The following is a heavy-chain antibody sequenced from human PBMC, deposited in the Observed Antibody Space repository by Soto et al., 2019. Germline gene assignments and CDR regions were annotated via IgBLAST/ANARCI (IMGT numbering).Heavy chain of an antibody. J-gene: IGHJ3*02. Sequence: EVHLEESGGDLVQPGGSLRLSWAASGFTLSAYWMTWVRQAPGKGLEWVANINRDGSKKSYLDSVRGRFSISRDNVVNSLYLQMDSLRADDTAIYYCARDVSPESSSLDHDAFDIWGQRTMVTVSS. D-gene: IGHD6-13*01. CDR2: INRDGSKK. CDR1: GFTLSAYW. V-gene: IGHV3-7*05. CDR3: ARDVSPESSSLDHDAFDI.